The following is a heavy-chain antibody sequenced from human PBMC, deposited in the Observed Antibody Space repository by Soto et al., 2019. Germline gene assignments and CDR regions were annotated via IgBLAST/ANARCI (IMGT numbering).Heavy chain of an antibody. CDR1: GFTFSRYS. J-gene: IGHJ2*01. D-gene: IGHD2-21*02. Sequence: GGSLRLSCAASGFTFSRYSMNWVRQVPGKGLEWVSLISWDGGSTYYADSVKGRFTISRDNSKNSLYLQMNSLRTEDTALYYCAKAAYCGGDCYSDEYWYFDLWGRGTLVTVSS. CDR3: AKAAYCGGDCYSDEYWYFDL. V-gene: IGHV3-43*01. CDR2: ISWDGGST.